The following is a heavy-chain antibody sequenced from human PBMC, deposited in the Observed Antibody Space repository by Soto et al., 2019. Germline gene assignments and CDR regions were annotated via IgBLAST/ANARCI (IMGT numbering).Heavy chain of an antibody. CDR1: GGSISSGGYY. CDR2: IYYSGST. CDR3: ARVDDPTTPLEVDY. V-gene: IGHV4-31*03. D-gene: IGHD5-12*01. J-gene: IGHJ4*02. Sequence: KPSETLSLTCTVSGGSISSGGYYWSWIRQHPGKGLEWIGYIYYSGSTYYNPSLKSRVTISVDTSKNQFSLKLSSVTAADTAVYYCARVDDPTTPLEVDYWGQGTLVTVSS.